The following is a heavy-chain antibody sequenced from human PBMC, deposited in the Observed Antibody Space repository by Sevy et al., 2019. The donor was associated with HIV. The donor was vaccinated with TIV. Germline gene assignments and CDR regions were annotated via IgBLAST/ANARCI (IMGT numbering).Heavy chain of an antibody. CDR1: GGTFSSYA. Sequence: ASVKVSCKASGGTFSSYAISWVRQAPGQGLEWMGGFIPIFGTANYAQKFQGRVTITADESTGTAYMELSSLGSEDTAVYYCARDPYYYDSSQYFQHWGQGTLVTVSS. D-gene: IGHD3-22*01. J-gene: IGHJ1*01. CDR2: FIPIFGTA. V-gene: IGHV1-69*13. CDR3: ARDPYYYDSSQYFQH.